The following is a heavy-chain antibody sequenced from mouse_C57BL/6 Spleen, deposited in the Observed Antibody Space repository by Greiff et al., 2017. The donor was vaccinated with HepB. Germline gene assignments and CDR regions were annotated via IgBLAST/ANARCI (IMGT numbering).Heavy chain of an antibody. J-gene: IGHJ4*01. D-gene: IGHD2-1*01. CDR3: ARGHYGNYYAMDY. CDR1: GFTFSDYG. V-gene: IGHV5-17*01. CDR2: ISSGSSTI. Sequence: EVKVVESGGGLVKPGGSLKLSCAASGFTFSDYGMHWVRQAPEKGLEWVAYISSGSSTIYYADTVKGRFTISRDNAKNTLFLQMTSLRSEDTAMYYCARGHYGNYYAMDYWGQGTSVTVSS.